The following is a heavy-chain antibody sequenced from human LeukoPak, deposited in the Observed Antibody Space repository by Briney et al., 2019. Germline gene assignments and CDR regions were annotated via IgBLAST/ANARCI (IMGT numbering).Heavy chain of an antibody. CDR2: ISGSGGST. CDR3: AKDRLRRGDNSFDY. Sequence: PGGSLRLSCAASGFTFSSYAMSWVRQAPGKGLEWVSAISGSGGSTYYADSVKGRFTISRDNSKNTLYLQMNSLRAEDTAVYYYAKDRLRRGDNSFDYWGQGTLVTVSS. CDR1: GFTFSSYA. V-gene: IGHV3-23*01. D-gene: IGHD2-21*02. J-gene: IGHJ4*02.